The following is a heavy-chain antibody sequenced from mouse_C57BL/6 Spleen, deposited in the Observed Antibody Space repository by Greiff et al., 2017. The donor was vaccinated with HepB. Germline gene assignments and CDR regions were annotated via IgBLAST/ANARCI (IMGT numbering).Heavy chain of an antibody. Sequence: EVQRVESEGGLVQPGSSMKLSCTASGFTFSDYYMAWVRQVPEKGLEWVANINYDGSSTYYLDSLKSRFIISRDNAKNILYLQMSSLKSEDTATYYCARDRGYYDYDGAMDYWGQGTSVTVSS. J-gene: IGHJ4*01. CDR1: GFTFSDYY. D-gene: IGHD2-4*01. V-gene: IGHV5-16*01. CDR3: ARDRGYYDYDGAMDY. CDR2: INYDGSST.